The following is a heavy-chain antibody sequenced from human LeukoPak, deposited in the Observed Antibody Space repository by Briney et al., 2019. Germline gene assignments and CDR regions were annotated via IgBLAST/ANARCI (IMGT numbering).Heavy chain of an antibody. Sequence: SETLSLTCAVYGGSFSGYYWSWIRQPPGKGLEWIGKINHSGSTNYNPSLKSRVTISVDTSKNQFSLKLSSVTAADTAVYYCARGASSIAGRFDYWDQGTLVTVSS. CDR1: GGSFSGYY. CDR2: INHSGST. J-gene: IGHJ4*02. D-gene: IGHD6-6*01. V-gene: IGHV4-34*01. CDR3: ARGASSIAGRFDY.